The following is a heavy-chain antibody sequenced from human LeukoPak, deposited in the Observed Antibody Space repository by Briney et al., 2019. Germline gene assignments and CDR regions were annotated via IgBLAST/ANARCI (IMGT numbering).Heavy chain of an antibody. Sequence: SQTLSLTCAISGDSVSSNSAAWNWIRQSPSRGLEWLGRTYYRSKWYNDYAVSVKGRITINPDTSKNQFSLQLNSVTPEDTAVYYCARLWFGELTYYYYGMDVWGQGTTVTVSS. CDR2: TYYRSKWYN. V-gene: IGHV6-1*01. CDR1: GDSVSSNSAA. CDR3: ARLWFGELTYYYYGMDV. J-gene: IGHJ6*02. D-gene: IGHD3-10*01.